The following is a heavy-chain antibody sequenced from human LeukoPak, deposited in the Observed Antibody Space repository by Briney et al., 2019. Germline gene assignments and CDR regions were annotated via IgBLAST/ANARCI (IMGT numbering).Heavy chain of an antibody. Sequence: SETLSLTCAAYGGSFSGYYWSWIRQPPGKGLEWIGEINHSGSTNYNPSLKSRVTISVDTSKNQFSLKLSSVTAADTAVYYCAREARSSSKFFDYWGQGTLVTVSS. J-gene: IGHJ4*02. CDR1: GGSFSGYY. CDR3: AREARSSSKFFDY. V-gene: IGHV4-34*01. CDR2: INHSGST. D-gene: IGHD6-13*01.